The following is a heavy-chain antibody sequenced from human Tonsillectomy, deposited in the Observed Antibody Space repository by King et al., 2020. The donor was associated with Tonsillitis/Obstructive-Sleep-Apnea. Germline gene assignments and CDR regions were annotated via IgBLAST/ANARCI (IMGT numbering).Heavy chain of an antibody. CDR1: GFTFSSYW. D-gene: IGHD2-15*01. Sequence: VQLVESGGGLVQPGGSLRLSCAASGFTFSSYWMSWVRQAPGKGLEWVANIKQDGSEKYYVDSVKGRFTISRDNAKNSLYLQMNSLRAEDTAVYYCARDEGGCSGGSRYPIDWYFDLWGRGTLVTVSS. CDR3: ARDEGGCSGGSRYPIDWYFDL. V-gene: IGHV3-7*04. CDR2: IKQDGSEK. J-gene: IGHJ2*01.